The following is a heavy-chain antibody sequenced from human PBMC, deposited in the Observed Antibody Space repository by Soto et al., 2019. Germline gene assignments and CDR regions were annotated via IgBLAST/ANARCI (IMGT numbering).Heavy chain of an antibody. CDR3: ARTTRKAVAGYWYFDL. V-gene: IGHV1-18*01. CDR2: INANNGNT. CDR1: GYTFTSYG. D-gene: IGHD6-19*01. J-gene: IGHJ2*01. Sequence: ASVKVSCKASGYTFTSYGISWVRQAPGQGLEWMGIINANNGNTNYAQKLQGRVTMTRDTSTSTVYMELSSLRSEDTAVYYCARTTRKAVAGYWYFDLWGRGTLVTVSS.